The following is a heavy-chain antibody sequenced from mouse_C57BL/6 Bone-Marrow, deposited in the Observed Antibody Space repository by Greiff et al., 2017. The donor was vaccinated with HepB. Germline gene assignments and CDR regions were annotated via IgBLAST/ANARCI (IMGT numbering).Heavy chain of an antibody. Sequence: QVQLKQSGPELVKPGASVKLSCKASGYTFTSYDINWVKQRPGQGLEWIGWIYPRAGSTKYNEKFKGKATLTVDTSSSTAYMELHSLTSEDSAVYFCARLGGSPMDYWGQGTSVTVSS. CDR2: IYPRAGST. V-gene: IGHV1-85*01. D-gene: IGHD1-1*02. CDR1: GYTFTSYD. J-gene: IGHJ4*01. CDR3: ARLGGSPMDY.